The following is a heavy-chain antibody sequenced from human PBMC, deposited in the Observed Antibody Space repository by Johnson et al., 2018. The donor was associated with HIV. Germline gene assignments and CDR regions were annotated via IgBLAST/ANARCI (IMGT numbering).Heavy chain of an antibody. CDR2: ISYDGSNK. CDR3: ACADIGGNADAFGS. J-gene: IGHJ3*02. D-gene: IGHD4-23*01. Sequence: QVQLVESGGGVVQPGRSLRLSCAASGFTLSSYAMYWVRQAPGKGLEWVAVISYDGSNKYYADSVKGRFTISSDNSKNTRYLQMNSLRAEDTAVYYCACADIGGNADAFGSWGQGTMVTVSS. CDR1: GFTLSSYA. V-gene: IGHV3-30-3*01.